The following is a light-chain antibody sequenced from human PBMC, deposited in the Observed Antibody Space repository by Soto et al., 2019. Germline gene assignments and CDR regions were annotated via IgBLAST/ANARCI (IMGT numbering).Light chain of an antibody. CDR2: DAS. CDR1: QSIRSY. Sequence: DIQLTQSPSSLSASVGDKVTITCRASQSIRSYLNWVQQKPGKAPKLLIYDASSLQTGVPSRFSGSGSGTDFSLTISSLQPEDFATYYCQQGYSTPPWTFGQGTKVEIK. V-gene: IGKV1-39*01. J-gene: IGKJ1*01. CDR3: QQGYSTPPWT.